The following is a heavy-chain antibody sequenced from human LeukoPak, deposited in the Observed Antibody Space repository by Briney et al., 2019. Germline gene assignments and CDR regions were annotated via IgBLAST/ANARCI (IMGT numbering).Heavy chain of an antibody. CDR3: ARALKYQPQNWFDP. D-gene: IGHD2-2*01. CDR2: IYYSGST. Sequence: SETLSLTCAVSGGSISSSGYYWGWIRQPPGKGLEWIGTIYYSGSTYYNPSLKSRVTTSVDTSKNQFSLKLSSVTAADTAVYYCARALKYQPQNWFDPWGQGTLVTVSS. J-gene: IGHJ5*02. V-gene: IGHV4-39*07. CDR1: GGSISSSGYY.